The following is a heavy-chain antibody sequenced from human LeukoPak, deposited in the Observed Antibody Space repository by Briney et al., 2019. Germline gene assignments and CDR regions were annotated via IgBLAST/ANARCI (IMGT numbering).Heavy chain of an antibody. CDR1: GFTFSSYS. V-gene: IGHV3-21*01. D-gene: IGHD5-24*01. CDR2: ISSSSSYI. Sequence: GGSLRPSCAASGFTFSSYSMNWVRQAPGKGLEWVSSISSSSSYIYYADSVKGRFTISRDNAKNSLYLQMNSLRAEDSAVYYCARDEYGYNYKAYWGQGTLVTVSS. CDR3: ARDEYGYNYKAY. J-gene: IGHJ4*02.